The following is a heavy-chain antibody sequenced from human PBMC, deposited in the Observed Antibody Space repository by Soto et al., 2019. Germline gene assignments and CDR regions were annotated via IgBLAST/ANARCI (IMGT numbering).Heavy chain of an antibody. CDR2: IYHSGSA. J-gene: IGHJ4*02. D-gene: IGHD3-10*01. V-gene: IGHV4-31*03. Sequence: QVQLQESGPGLVKPSQTLSLTCTVSGGSISTGGYYWSWIRQHPGKGLEWIGYIYHSGSAYYNPSLQSRLTMSVDTSKNQFSLKLNSVTAADTAVYYCARFYYASGSLIVRAPDYWGQGTLVTVSS. CDR3: ARFYYASGSLIVRAPDY. CDR1: GGSISTGGYY.